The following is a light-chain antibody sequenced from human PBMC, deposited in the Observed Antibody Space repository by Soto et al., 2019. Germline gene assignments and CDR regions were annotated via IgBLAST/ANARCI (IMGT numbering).Light chain of an antibody. V-gene: IGKV3-15*01. CDR3: QQYGDWTLT. Sequence: EIVLTQSPATLSVSPGERATLSCRASQSVGNNFAWYQQKPGQAPRLLIFATSTRATGVPARFSGSGSGTEFTLTISSLQSEDFAVYYCQQYGDWTLTFGGGAKVEIE. CDR2: ATS. CDR1: QSVGNN. J-gene: IGKJ4*01.